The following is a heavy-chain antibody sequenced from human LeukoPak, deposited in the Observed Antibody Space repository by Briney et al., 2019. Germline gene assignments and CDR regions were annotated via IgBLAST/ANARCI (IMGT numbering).Heavy chain of an antibody. D-gene: IGHD4-23*01. CDR1: GYTFTSYY. CDR2: INPSGGST. J-gene: IGHJ4*02. Sequence: ASVTVSCKASGYTFTSYYMHWVRQAPGQGLEWMGIINPSGGSTSYAQKFQGRVTMTRDTSTSTVYMELSSLGSEDTAVYYCASASTVVDFDYWGQGTLVTVSS. CDR3: ASASTVVDFDY. V-gene: IGHV1-46*01.